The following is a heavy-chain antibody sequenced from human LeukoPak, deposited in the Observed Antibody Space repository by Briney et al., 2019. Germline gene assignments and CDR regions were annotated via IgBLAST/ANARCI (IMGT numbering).Heavy chain of an antibody. Sequence: GGSLRLSCAASGFTFSSYAMHWVRQAPGKGLEWVAVISYDGSNKYYADSVKGRFTISRDNSKNTLYLQMNSLRAEDTAVYYCARARVDIVATDPLFFDYWGQGTLVTVSS. J-gene: IGHJ4*02. D-gene: IGHD5-12*01. CDR1: GFTFSSYA. V-gene: IGHV3-30-3*01. CDR2: ISYDGSNK. CDR3: ARARVDIVATDPLFFDY.